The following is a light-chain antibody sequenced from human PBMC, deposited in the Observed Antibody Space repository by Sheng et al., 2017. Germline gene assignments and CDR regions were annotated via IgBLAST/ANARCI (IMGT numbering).Light chain of an antibody. V-gene: IGLV1-51*01. CDR1: SSNIGAGYD. CDR2: DND. J-gene: IGLJ3*02. Sequence: QSVLTQPPSVSGAPGQRVTISCSGSSSNIGAGYDVHWYQHLPGTAPKLLIYDNDKRPSGIPDRFSGSKSGTSATLGVTGLQTGDEADYYCGTWDSSLSAWVFGGGTKLTVL. CDR3: GTWDSSLSAWV.